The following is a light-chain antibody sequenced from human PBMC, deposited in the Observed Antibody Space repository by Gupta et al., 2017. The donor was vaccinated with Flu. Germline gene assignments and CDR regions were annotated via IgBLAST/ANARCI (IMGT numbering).Light chain of an antibody. Sequence: RVTISCTGSSTSIGSNNVHWYQQRPGTAPNILIYSDDQRPSGVPDRFSGSKYGTSTSVAIGGLRTEDEADYYCATWDDSRSGRVFGGGTKLTVL. CDR2: SDD. CDR3: ATWDDSRSGRV. CDR1: STSIGSNN. V-gene: IGLV1-47*02. J-gene: IGLJ3*02.